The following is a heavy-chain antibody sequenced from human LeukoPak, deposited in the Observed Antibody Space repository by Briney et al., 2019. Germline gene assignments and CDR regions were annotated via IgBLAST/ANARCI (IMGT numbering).Heavy chain of an antibody. V-gene: IGHV4-59*01. J-gene: IGHJ3*02. CDR3: ARHEGYASSWYRGAFDI. Sequence: SETLSLTCTVSGGSISSYYWSWIRQPPGKGLECIGYGYYSGSTNYNPSLKSRVTISVATSKNQFSLKPSSVTAADTAMYYCARHEGYASSWYRGAFDIWGQGTMVTVSS. CDR2: GYYSGST. D-gene: IGHD6-13*01. CDR1: GGSISSYY.